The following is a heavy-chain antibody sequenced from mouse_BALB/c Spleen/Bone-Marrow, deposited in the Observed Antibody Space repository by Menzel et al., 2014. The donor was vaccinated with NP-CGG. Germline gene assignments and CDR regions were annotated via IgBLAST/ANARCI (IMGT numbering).Heavy chain of an antibody. CDR3: TRKQYGNYGYYDY. CDR1: GYTFTSYW. J-gene: IGHJ2*01. Sequence: VQLQQSGTELVKPGASVKLSCKASGYTFTSYWMHWVKQRPGQGLEWIGEINPNSGRKNYNEKFKSKATLTVDRSSSRAYMQLSSMTSDVSALDYCTRKQYGNYGYYDYWGQGTTLTVSS. CDR2: INPNSGRK. D-gene: IGHD2-10*02. V-gene: IGHV1S81*02.